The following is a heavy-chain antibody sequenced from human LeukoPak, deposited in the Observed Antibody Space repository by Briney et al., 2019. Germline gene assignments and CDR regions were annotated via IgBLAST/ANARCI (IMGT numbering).Heavy chain of an antibody. CDR2: ISGSGGST. D-gene: IGHD4-17*01. J-gene: IGHJ4*02. CDR3: ASTYTVTRVDY. Sequence: GGTLRLSCAASGFTFSSYGMSWVRQAPGKGLEWVSAISGSGGSTYYADSVKGRFTISRDNSKNTLYLQMNSLRAEDTAVYYCASTYTVTRVDYWGQGTLVTVSS. CDR1: GFTFSSYG. V-gene: IGHV3-23*01.